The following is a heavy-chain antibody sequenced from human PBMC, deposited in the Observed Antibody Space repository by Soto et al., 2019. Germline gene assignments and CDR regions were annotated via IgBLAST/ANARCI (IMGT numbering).Heavy chain of an antibody. J-gene: IGHJ3*02. CDR2: VYYSGST. D-gene: IGHD3-22*01. Sequence: SETLCLTCTVSGSSIGSSYWSWIRQSPGKGLEWIGYVYYSGSTKYNPSLKSRVTISVDTSKNQFSLKLSSVTAADTAVYYCARGYYDSNGQSNTFDIWGQGTMVTVSS. CDR3: ARGYYDSNGQSNTFDI. CDR1: GSSIGSSY. V-gene: IGHV4-59*01.